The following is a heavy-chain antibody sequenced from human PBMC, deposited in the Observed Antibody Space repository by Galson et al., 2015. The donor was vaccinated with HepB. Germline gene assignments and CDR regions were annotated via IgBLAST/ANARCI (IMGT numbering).Heavy chain of an antibody. CDR3: ARRTVTDLDY. CDR1: GYIFTDYA. J-gene: IGHJ4*02. CDR2: LNVGNGKT. Sequence: SCKASGYIFTDYAMHWVRQAPGQRPEWVGWLNVGNGKTQYSQRLQGRLTITRDTSASTAYMELSSLRSEDTAVYYCARRTVTDLDYWGQGTLVTVSS. D-gene: IGHD4-17*01. V-gene: IGHV1-3*01.